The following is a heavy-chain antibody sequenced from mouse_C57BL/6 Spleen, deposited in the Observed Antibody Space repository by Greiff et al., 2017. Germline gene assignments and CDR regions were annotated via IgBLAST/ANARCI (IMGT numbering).Heavy chain of an antibody. CDR1: GYTFTSYW. CDR3: ASNWAAYYYAMDY. D-gene: IGHD4-1*01. Sequence: VKLQQPGAELVKPGASVKVSCKASGYTFTSYWMHWVKQRPGQGLEWIGRIHPSDSDTNYNQKFKGKATLTVDKSSSTAYMQLSSLTSEDSAVYYCASNWAAYYYAMDYWGQGTSVTVSS. J-gene: IGHJ4*01. CDR2: IHPSDSDT. V-gene: IGHV1-74*01.